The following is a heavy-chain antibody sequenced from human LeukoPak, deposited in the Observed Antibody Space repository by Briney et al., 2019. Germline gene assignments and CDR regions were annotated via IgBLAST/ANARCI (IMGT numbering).Heavy chain of an antibody. J-gene: IGHJ3*02. Sequence: PGRSLRLSCAASGFNFDDYAMHWVRQAPGKGLGWVSGISWNSSSIGYADSVKGRFTISRDNAKNSLYLQMNSLRAEDMALYYCAKDIGHSSGYYNDAFDIWGQGIMVTVSS. CDR3: AKDIGHSSGYYNDAFDI. CDR2: ISWNSSSI. V-gene: IGHV3-9*03. CDR1: GFNFDDYA. D-gene: IGHD3-22*01.